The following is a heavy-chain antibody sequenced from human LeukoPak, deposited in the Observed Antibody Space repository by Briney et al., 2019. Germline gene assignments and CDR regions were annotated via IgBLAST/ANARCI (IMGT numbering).Heavy chain of an antibody. CDR2: INPNSGGT. CDR1: GYTFTGYY. Sequence: GASVKVSCKASGYTFTGYYMHWVRQAPGQGLEWMGWINPNSGGTNYAQKPQGRVTMTTDTSTSTAYMELRSLRSDDTAVYYCARSAITIFGVVITPFDYWGQGTLVTVSS. D-gene: IGHD3-3*01. CDR3: ARSAITIFGVVITPFDY. V-gene: IGHV1-2*02. J-gene: IGHJ4*02.